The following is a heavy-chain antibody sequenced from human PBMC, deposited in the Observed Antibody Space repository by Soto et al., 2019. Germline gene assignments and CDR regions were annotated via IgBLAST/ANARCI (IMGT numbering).Heavy chain of an antibody. CDR2: IYYSGST. Sequence: SETLSLTCTVSGGSVSIGSYYWSCMRQPPGKGLEWIGYIYYSGSTNYNPSLKSRVTISVDTSKNQFSLKLSSVTAADTAVYYCARTYYYDSSGYFRGSWFDPWGQGTLVTVSS. D-gene: IGHD3-22*01. CDR3: ARTYYYDSSGYFRGSWFDP. V-gene: IGHV4-61*01. CDR1: GGSVSIGSYY. J-gene: IGHJ5*02.